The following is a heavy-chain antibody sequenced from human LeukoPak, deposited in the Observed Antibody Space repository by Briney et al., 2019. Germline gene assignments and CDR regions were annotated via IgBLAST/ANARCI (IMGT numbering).Heavy chain of an antibody. V-gene: IGHV1-2*02. CDR3: ARGVSSGLGGPFDY. CDR1: GYTFTGYY. D-gene: IGHD6-19*01. CDR2: INPNSGGT. Sequence: GASVKVSCKASGYTFTGYYMHWVRQAPGQGLEWMGWINPNSGGTNYAQKFQGRVTMTRDTFISTAYMELSRLRSDDTAVYYCARGVSSGLGGPFDYWGQGTLVTVSS. J-gene: IGHJ4*02.